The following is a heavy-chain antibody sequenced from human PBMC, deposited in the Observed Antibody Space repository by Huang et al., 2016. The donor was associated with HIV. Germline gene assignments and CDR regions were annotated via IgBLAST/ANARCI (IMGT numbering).Heavy chain of an antibody. CDR2: INYSGTI. V-gene: IGHV4-34*01. D-gene: IGHD3-16*01. J-gene: IGHJ5*02. CDR1: RGSLSGYY. Sequence: QVQLYQWGAGLLRPSETLSLTCAVYRGSLSGYYWSWIRQSPEKGLKGIGEINYSGTINYNPSLKSRVTISVDTSKKHWSLKLKSVTAADTAVYYCAREVMTSFGGPFDPWGQGTLVAVSS. CDR3: AREVMTSFGGPFDP.